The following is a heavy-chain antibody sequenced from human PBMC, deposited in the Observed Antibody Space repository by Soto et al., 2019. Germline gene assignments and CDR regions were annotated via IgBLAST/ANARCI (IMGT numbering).Heavy chain of an antibody. CDR2: IKSKGGGGTV. D-gene: IGHD3-3*01. Sequence: QLVESGGGLVKPGGSLRLSCAASGFIFNDAWMNWVRQVPGKGLEWVGRIKSKGGGGTVDYAAPVNGRFTISRDDSKNTLYLQMNSLKTEDTAVYYCTHTRGWPPSGFDAGGQGTRVTVSS. V-gene: IGHV3-15*07. CDR3: THTRGWPPSGFDA. J-gene: IGHJ3*01. CDR1: GFIFNDAW.